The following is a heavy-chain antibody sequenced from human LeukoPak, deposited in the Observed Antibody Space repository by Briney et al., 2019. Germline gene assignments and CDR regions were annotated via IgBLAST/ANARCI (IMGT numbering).Heavy chain of an antibody. CDR2: ISSSSSYI. CDR3: ARDEEASVVPPAIVY. J-gene: IGHJ4*02. V-gene: IGHV3-21*01. Sequence: GGSLRLSCAASGFTYSSYSMNWVRQAPGKGLEWVSSISSSSSYIYYADSVKGRFTISRDNSKNTLYLQMNSLRAEDTAVYYCARDEEASVVPPAIVYWGQGTLVTVSS. CDR1: GFTYSSYS. D-gene: IGHD2-2*01.